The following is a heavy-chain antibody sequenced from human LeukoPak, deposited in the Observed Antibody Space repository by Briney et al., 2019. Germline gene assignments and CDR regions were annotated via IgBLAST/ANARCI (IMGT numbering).Heavy chain of an antibody. CDR3: ARENAGVADY. V-gene: IGHV3-11*04. CDR1: GFTFSSYW. D-gene: IGHD3-10*01. CDR2: ISNSGTTI. Sequence: GGSLRLSCAASGFTFSSYWMSWIRQTPGKGLEWVSYISNSGTTIYYADSVEGRFTISRDNAKSSLYLQMNSLRAEDSAVYYCARENAGVADYWGQGALVTVSS. J-gene: IGHJ4*02.